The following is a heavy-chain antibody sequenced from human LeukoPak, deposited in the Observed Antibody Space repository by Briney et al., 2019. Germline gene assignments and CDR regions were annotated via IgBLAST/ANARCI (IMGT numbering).Heavy chain of an antibody. CDR2: IYTSGNT. V-gene: IGHV4-4*07. CDR3: ARHAAAAGTGGQGWFDP. D-gene: IGHD6-13*01. Sequence: PTETLSLTCTVSGGSISSYYWSWIRPPAGKGLEWIGRIYTSGNTNYNPSLKSRVTMSVDTSKNQFSLKLSSVTAADTAVYYCARHAAAAGTGGQGWFDPWGQGTLVTVSS. CDR1: GGSISSYY. J-gene: IGHJ5*02.